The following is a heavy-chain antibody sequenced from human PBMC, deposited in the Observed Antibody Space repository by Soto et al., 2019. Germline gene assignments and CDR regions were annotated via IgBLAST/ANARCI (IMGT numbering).Heavy chain of an antibody. J-gene: IGHJ5*02. CDR1: GGSISSSNW. CDR2: IYHSGST. CDR3: ARRDSSSWANLNWFDP. V-gene: IGHV4-4*02. Sequence: QLQLQESGPGLVKPSGTLSLTCAVSGGSISSSNWWSWVRQPPGKGLEWIGEIYHSGSTNYNPSLKSRVTISVDKSKNPFSLKLSSVTAADTAVYYCARRDSSSWANLNWFDPWGQGTLVTVSS. D-gene: IGHD6-13*01.